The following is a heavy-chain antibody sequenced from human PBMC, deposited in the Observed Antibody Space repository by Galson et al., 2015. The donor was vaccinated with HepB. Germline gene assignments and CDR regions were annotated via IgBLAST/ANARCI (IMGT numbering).Heavy chain of an antibody. J-gene: IGHJ4*02. CDR3: ARVHNPASTVDLIDY. Sequence: CAISGDSVASNSAVWNWIRQSPSRGLEWLGRTYFRSKWHNDYGISVKSRISINADTSQNQFSLHLSSVTPEDTAVYYCARVHNPASTVDLIDYWGQGTLVTVSS. D-gene: IGHD1-1*01. CDR2: TYFRSKWHN. CDR1: GDSVASNSAV. V-gene: IGHV6-1*01.